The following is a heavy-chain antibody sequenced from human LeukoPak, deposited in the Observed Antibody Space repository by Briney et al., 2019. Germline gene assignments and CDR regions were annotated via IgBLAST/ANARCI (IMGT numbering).Heavy chain of an antibody. D-gene: IGHD2-8*01. V-gene: IGHV7-4-1*04. Sequence: ASVKVSCKASGYTFTSYAMNWVRQAPGQGLEWMGWINTNTENPAYAQGFTGRFVFSLDISVSMAYLQISSLKAEDTAVYYCARMGYCTRATCGGPFDFWGQGTLVTVSS. CDR2: INTNTENP. CDR3: ARMGYCTRATCGGPFDF. CDR1: GYTFTSYA. J-gene: IGHJ4*02.